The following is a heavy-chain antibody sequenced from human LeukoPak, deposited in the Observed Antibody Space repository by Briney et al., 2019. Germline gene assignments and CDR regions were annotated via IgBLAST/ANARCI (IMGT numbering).Heavy chain of an antibody. V-gene: IGHV3-11*01. CDR1: GFTFIDYY. CDR3: ARAVAGTNAFDI. Sequence: GALRRSCGAAGFTFIDYYMRGRRRAAGKGLEGGSYIISSGSSIYYADSVKGRFTISRDNAKNSLYLQMNSLRAEDTAVYYCARAVAGTNAFDIWGQGTMVTVSS. D-gene: IGHD6-19*01. J-gene: IGHJ3*02. CDR2: IISSGSSI.